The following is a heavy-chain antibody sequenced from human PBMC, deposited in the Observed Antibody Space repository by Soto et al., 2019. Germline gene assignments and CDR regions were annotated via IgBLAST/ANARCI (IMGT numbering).Heavy chain of an antibody. CDR2: VSPHGANT. D-gene: IGHD1-1*01. V-gene: IGHV3-23*01. CDR3: ATEGAKTTWNFDY. J-gene: IGHJ4*02. Sequence: AGGSLRLSCVASGFTFGSCGMNWVRQAPGKGLEWVAGVSPHGANTYYADSVRGRFIISRDDSRNTVSLDMNSLRGDDSAVYYCATEGAKTTWNFDYWGQGTVVTVYS. CDR1: GFTFGSCG.